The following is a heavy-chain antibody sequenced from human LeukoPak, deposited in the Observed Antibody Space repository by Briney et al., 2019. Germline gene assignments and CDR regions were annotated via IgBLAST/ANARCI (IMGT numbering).Heavy chain of an antibody. CDR1: GFTFSTYA. CDR3: AKDPSSSIAVAAPPDY. CDR2: ISGSGGGT. Sequence: GGSLRLSCAAPGFTFSTYAVNWVRQAPGKGLEWVSAISGSGGGTYYADSVKGRFTISRDNAKNSLYLQMNSLRAEDTALYYCAKDPSSSIAVAAPPDYWGQGTLVTVSS. D-gene: IGHD6-19*01. J-gene: IGHJ4*02. V-gene: IGHV3-23*01.